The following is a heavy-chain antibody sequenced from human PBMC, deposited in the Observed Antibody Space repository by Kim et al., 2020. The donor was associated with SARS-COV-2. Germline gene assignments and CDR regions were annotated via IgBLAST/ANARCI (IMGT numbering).Heavy chain of an antibody. Sequence: AQKFQGRVTMTRDTSTSTVYMELSSLRSEDTAVYYCARDPGGTTPGAFDIWGQGTMVTVSS. J-gene: IGHJ3*02. D-gene: IGHD1-1*01. V-gene: IGHV1-46*01. CDR3: ARDPGGTTPGAFDI.